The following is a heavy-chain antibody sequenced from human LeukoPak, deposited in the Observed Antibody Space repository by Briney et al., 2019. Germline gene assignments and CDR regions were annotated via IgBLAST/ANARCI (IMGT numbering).Heavy chain of an antibody. Sequence: SETLSLTCAVSGGSISSSNWWSWVRQPPGKGLEWIGEIYHSGSTNYNPSLKSRVTISVDTSKNQFSLKLSSVTAADTAVYYCARDLGRDYYYYYMDVWGKGTTVTVSS. V-gene: IGHV4-4*02. CDR3: ARDLGRDYYYYYMDV. J-gene: IGHJ6*03. CDR1: GGSISSSNW. CDR2: IYHSGST.